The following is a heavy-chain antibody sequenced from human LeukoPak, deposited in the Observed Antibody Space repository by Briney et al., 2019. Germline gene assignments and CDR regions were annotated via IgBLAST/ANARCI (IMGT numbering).Heavy chain of an antibody. J-gene: IGHJ4*02. CDR2: FFLKGST. D-gene: IGHD2-2*01. CDR3: ARVARCTSCFDVDY. V-gene: IGHV4-38-2*02. Sequence: SETLSLTCTVSGYSITSAYYWGWIRQPPGRGLEWIGSFFLKGSTYYNPSLKSRVTISVDTSKNQFSLTLSSVTAADTAVYYCARVARCTSCFDVDYWGQGTLVTVSS. CDR1: GYSITSAYY.